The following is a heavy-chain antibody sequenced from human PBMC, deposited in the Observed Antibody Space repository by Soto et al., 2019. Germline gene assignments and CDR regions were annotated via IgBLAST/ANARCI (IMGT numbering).Heavy chain of an antibody. CDR2: ISHSVST. CDR1: GSSISSSSYD. Sequence: SVRLSLTFTVAGSSISSSSYDCSWIPHHPGKGVEWIVYISHSVSTYYMPSLKSRVISSVDTSTNQFSLSLTSVTAADTAVYYCAREYTYGSNFFDCWGQGALVSVSS. D-gene: IGHD5-18*01. CDR3: AREYTYGSNFFDC. J-gene: IGHJ4*02. V-gene: IGHV4-31*03.